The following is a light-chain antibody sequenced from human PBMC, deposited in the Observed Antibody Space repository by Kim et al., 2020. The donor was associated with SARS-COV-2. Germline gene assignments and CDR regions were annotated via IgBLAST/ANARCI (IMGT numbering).Light chain of an antibody. Sequence: DIQMTQSPSSLSASIGDRVTVTCLASQDIYNYLAWYQQKPGKVPKLLIYAASALQSEVPSRFSGSGFGTDFTLTISSLQPEDVAIYYCQKYDSAPLTFGGGTKVDIK. CDR1: QDIYNY. CDR2: AAS. J-gene: IGKJ4*01. V-gene: IGKV1-27*01. CDR3: QKYDSAPLT.